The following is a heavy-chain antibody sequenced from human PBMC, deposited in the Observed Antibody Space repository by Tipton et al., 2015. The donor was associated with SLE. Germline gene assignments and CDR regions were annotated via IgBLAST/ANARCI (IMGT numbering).Heavy chain of an antibody. J-gene: IGHJ4*02. Sequence: TLSLTCTVSGGSISSSSYYWGWIRQSPGKGLEWIGSIYYSGSTYYNPSLKSRVTVSADTSKNQFSLKLSSVTAADTAVYYCARDGDGSDIWGQGTLVTVS. CDR3: ARDGDGSDI. CDR2: IYYSGST. CDR1: GGSISSSSYY. D-gene: IGHD6-25*01. V-gene: IGHV4-39*07.